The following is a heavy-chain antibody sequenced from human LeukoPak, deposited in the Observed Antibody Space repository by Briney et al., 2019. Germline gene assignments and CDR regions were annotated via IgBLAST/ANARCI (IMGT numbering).Heavy chain of an antibody. J-gene: IGHJ3*02. D-gene: IGHD6-25*01. V-gene: IGHV5-51*01. CDR2: IYPDDSEA. CDR1: GYNFASYW. CDR3: TSPAGATRDDSFDI. Sequence: GESLKISCKGSGYNFASYWIGWVRQMPGKGPEWMGIIYPDDSEARYGPSFQGQVTISVDKAISTAYLEWSSLKASDTAMYYCTSPAGATRDDSFDIWGQGTMVTVSS.